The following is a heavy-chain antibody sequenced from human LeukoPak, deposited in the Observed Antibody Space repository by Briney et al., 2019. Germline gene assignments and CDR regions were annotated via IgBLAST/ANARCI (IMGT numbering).Heavy chain of an antibody. Sequence: GGSLRLSCAASGFTFSSYSMNWVRQAPGRGLEWVSSISSSSSYIYYADSVKGRFTISRDNAKNSLYLQMNSLRAEDTAVYYCARDRWEPLTVFDYWGQGTLVTVSS. CDR3: ARDRWEPLTVFDY. CDR2: ISSSSSYI. D-gene: IGHD1-26*01. J-gene: IGHJ4*02. CDR1: GFTFSSYS. V-gene: IGHV3-21*01.